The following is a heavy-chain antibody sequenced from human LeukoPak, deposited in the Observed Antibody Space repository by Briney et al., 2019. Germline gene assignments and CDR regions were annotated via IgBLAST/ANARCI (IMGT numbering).Heavy chain of an antibody. Sequence: GGSLRPSCAAAGFTFSHYGMHWVRQAPGKGLEWVAVIWSDGTNQYYADSVKGRFTISRDDSGNTVYLQMNSLRPEDTGVYYCAKDAQRGFDYSNSLESWGQGTPVTVST. V-gene: IGHV3-33*06. D-gene: IGHD4-11*01. CDR3: AKDAQRGFDYSNSLES. J-gene: IGHJ5*01. CDR2: IWSDGTNQ. CDR1: GFTFSHYG.